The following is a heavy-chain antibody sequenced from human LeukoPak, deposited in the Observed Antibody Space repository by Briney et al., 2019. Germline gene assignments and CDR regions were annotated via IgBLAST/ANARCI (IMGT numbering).Heavy chain of an antibody. V-gene: IGHV4-59*01. CDR3: ARDLDSSGY. CDR1: GWXISSYH. J-gene: IGHJ4*02. CDR2: IYYSGST. D-gene: IGHD3-22*01. Sequence: PSETLSLTCTVSGWXISSYHCSWIRQPPGKGLDWIGYIYYSGSTNYNPSLKSRVNISVDTSKNQFSLKLSSVTAADTAVYYCARDLDSSGYWGQGTLVTVSS.